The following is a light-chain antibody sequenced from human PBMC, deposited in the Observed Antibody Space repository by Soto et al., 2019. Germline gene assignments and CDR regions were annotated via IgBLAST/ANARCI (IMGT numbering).Light chain of an antibody. CDR3: QQANSFLT. Sequence: IQMTQSPSAVSASVGDRVTITCRASQGISSWLAWYQQQPGKAPKLLIYAASSLQSGVPSRFSCSGDWTDFTITISSLHSEDFATYYCQQANSFLTFGGGTKVEIK. J-gene: IGKJ4*02. CDR1: QGISSW. CDR2: AAS. V-gene: IGKV1D-12*01.